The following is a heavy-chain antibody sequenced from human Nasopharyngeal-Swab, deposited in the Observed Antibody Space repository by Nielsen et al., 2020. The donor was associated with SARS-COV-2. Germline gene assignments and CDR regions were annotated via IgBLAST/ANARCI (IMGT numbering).Heavy chain of an antibody. V-gene: IGHV1-8*03. J-gene: IGHJ6*02. Sequence: ASVKVSCKASGYTFTSYDINWVRQANGQGLEWMGWVNPNSGNTGYAQKFQGRVTITRNTSISTACMELSSLRSEDTAVYYCARGRIVVVPAAMGAYYYGMDVWGQGTTVTVSS. D-gene: IGHD2-2*01. CDR2: VNPNSGNT. CDR3: ARGRIVVVPAAMGAYYYGMDV. CDR1: GYTFTSYD.